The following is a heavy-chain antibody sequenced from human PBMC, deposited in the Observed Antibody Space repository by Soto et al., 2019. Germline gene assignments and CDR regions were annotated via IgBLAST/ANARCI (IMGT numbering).Heavy chain of an antibody. V-gene: IGHV1-69*13. J-gene: IGHJ4*02. CDR3: ARGKYYYDRSGYSSWDY. CDR1: WGTFIGYA. Sequence: ASVKIARKTAWGTFIGYASSWGLQAPGQGLDWMGGIIPIFGTANYAQKFQGRVTITADESTSTAYMELSSLRSEDTAVYYCARGKYYYDRSGYSSWDYWGQGTLVTVSS. D-gene: IGHD3-22*01. CDR2: IIPIFGTA.